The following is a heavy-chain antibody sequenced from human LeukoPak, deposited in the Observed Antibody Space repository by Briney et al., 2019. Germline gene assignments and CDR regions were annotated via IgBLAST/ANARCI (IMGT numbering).Heavy chain of an antibody. D-gene: IGHD6-13*01. V-gene: IGHV1-69*13. CDR1: GGTFSSYA. J-gene: IGHJ4*02. Sequence: SVKVSCRASGGTFSSYAISWVRQAPGQGLEWMGGIIPIFGTANYAQKFQGRVTITADESTSTAYMELSSLRSEDTAVYYCASCIAATFCYFDYWGQGTLVTVSS. CDR3: ASCIAATFCYFDY. CDR2: IIPIFGTA.